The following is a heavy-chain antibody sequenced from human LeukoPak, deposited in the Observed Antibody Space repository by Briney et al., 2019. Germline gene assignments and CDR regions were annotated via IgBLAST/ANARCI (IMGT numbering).Heavy chain of an antibody. CDR1: GFTFSNYW. V-gene: IGHV3-23*01. CDR2: ISGSGGST. Sequence: GGSLRLSCAASGFTFSNYWMSWVRQAPGKGLEWVSAISGSGGSTYYADSVKGRFTISRDNSKNTLYLQMNSLRAEDTAVYYCAKDEGGSYEDFDYWGQGTLVTVSS. D-gene: IGHD1-26*01. CDR3: AKDEGGSYEDFDY. J-gene: IGHJ4*02.